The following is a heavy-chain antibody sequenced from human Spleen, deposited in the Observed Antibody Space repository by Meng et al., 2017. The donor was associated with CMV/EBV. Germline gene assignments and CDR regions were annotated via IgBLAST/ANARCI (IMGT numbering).Heavy chain of an antibody. J-gene: IGHJ4*02. V-gene: IGHV3-11*01. D-gene: IGHD6-13*01. Sequence: LSLTCAASGFTFSDYYMSWIRQAPGKGLEWVSYISTSGSTIYYADSVKGRFIISRDNAKNSLYLQINSLRVEDTAFYYCARRLAGAVDYWGQGTLVTVSS. CDR2: ISTSGSTI. CDR1: GFTFSDYY. CDR3: ARRLAGAVDY.